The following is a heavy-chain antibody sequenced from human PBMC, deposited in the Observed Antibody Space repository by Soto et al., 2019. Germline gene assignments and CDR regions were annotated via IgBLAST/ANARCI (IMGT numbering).Heavy chain of an antibody. V-gene: IGHV1-8*01. Sequence: QVQLVQSGAEVKKPGASVKVSCKASGYTFTSYDINWVRQATGQGLEWMGWMNPNSGTTGYAQKLQGRVTMTKNTSLSTAYMELSSLRSEATAVYYCAITHLRFGEHHYWGQGTLVTVSS. CDR2: MNPNSGTT. CDR3: AITHLRFGEHHY. J-gene: IGHJ4*02. D-gene: IGHD3-10*01. CDR1: GYTFTSYD.